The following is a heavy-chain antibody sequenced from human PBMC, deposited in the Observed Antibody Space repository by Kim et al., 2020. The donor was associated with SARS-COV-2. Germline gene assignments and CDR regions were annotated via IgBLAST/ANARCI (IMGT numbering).Heavy chain of an antibody. D-gene: IGHD3-9*01. Sequence: TYYNPSPHSRDTISTNTSKNQFSLKLSSVTAPDAAVYYGARANTITRFRDWGQGTLVTVSS. CDR3: ARANTITRFRD. V-gene: IGHV4-39*07. J-gene: IGHJ4*02. CDR2: T.